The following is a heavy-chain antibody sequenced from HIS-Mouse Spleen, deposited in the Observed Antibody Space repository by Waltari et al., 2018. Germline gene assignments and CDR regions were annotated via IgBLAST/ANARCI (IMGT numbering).Heavy chain of an antibody. J-gene: IGHJ4*02. V-gene: IGHV4-34*01. CDR1: GGSFSGYY. CDR2: INHSGST. Sequence: QVQLRQWGAGLLKPSETLSLTCAVYGGSFSGYYWSWFRQPPGKGLEWIGEINHSGSTNYNPSLKSRVTISVDTSKNQFSLKLSSVTAADTAVYYCARVNSSFDYWGQGTLVTVSS. CDR3: ARVNSSFDY. D-gene: IGHD6-13*01.